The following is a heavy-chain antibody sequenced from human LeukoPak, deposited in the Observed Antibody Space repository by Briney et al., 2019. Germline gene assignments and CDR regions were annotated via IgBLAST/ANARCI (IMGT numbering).Heavy chain of an antibody. CDR1: GYSISSGYY. CDR2: IYHSGST. D-gene: IGHD1-1*01. J-gene: IGHJ6*02. Sequence: SETLSLTCTVSGYSISSGYYWGWIRQPPGKGLEWIGTIYHSGSTYYNPSLKSRVTISVDTSKNQFSLKLSSVTAADTAVYYCASGPDWNDVGYYYYYGMDVWGQGTTVTVSS. CDR3: ASGPDWNDVGYYYYYGMDV. V-gene: IGHV4-38-2*02.